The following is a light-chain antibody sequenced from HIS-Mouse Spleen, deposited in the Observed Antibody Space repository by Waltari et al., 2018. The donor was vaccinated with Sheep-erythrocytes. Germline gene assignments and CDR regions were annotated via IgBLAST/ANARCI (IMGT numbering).Light chain of an antibody. J-gene: IGLJ3*02. CDR1: NIGSKN. CDR3: QVWDSSTAV. V-gene: IGLV3-9*01. CDR2: RDS. Sequence: SYELTQPLSVSVALGQTARITCGGNNIGSKNVHWYQQKPGQAPVLVIYRDSNPPSGIPERFSGSNSGNTATLTISRAQAGDEADYYCQVWDSSTAVFGGGTKLTVL.